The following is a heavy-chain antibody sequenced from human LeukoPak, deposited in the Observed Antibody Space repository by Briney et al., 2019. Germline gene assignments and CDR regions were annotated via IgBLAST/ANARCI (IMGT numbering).Heavy chain of an antibody. CDR3: ARDYDYVWGSYPYYYYGMDV. Sequence: SETLSLTCAVYGGSFSGYYWSWIRQPPGKGLEWLGEINHSGSTNYNPSLKSRVTISVDTSKNQFSLKLSSVTAADTAVYYCARDYDYVWGSYPYYYYGMDVWGQGTTVTVSS. V-gene: IGHV4-34*01. CDR2: INHSGST. J-gene: IGHJ6*02. CDR1: GGSFSGYY. D-gene: IGHD3-16*01.